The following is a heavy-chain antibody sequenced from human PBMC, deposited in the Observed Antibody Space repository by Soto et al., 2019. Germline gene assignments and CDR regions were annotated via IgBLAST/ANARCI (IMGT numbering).Heavy chain of an antibody. CDR1: GFTFSSYS. CDR3: ARDHGISWNSGWFDP. D-gene: IGHD1-7*01. Sequence: GGSLRLSCAASGFTFSSYSMNWFRQAPGKGLEWVSYISSSSSTIYYADSVKGRFTISRDNAKNSLYLQMNSLRAEDTAVYYCARDHGISWNSGWFDPWAQGTLVTVSS. J-gene: IGHJ5*02. V-gene: IGHV3-48*01. CDR2: ISSSSSTI.